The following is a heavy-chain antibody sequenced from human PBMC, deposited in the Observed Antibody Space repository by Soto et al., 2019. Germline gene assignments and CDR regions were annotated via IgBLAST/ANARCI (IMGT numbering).Heavy chain of an antibody. Sequence: ASVKVSCKASGYTFTNYDINWVRQAPGQRLEWMGWISTYTGNTNYAQKLQGRVTMTRNTSISTAYMDLSSLRSDDTAVYYCARESAAAGFDYWGQGTLVTVSS. CDR3: ARESAAAGFDY. CDR1: GYTFTNYD. CDR2: ISTYTGNT. V-gene: IGHV1-18*01. D-gene: IGHD6-13*01. J-gene: IGHJ4*02.